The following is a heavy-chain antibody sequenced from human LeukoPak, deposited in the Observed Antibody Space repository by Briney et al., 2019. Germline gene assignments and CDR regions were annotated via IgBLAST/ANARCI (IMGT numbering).Heavy chain of an antibody. CDR3: ARLGTCSGGSC. CDR1: GLSFNSYT. J-gene: IGHJ4*02. CDR2: IWYDGSNK. V-gene: IGHV3-33*08. D-gene: IGHD2-15*01. Sequence: GGSLRLSCLASGLSFNSYTMNWVREAPGKGLEWVAVIWYDGSNKYYADSVKGRFTISRDNSKNTLYLQMNSLRAEDTAVYYCARLGTCSGGSCWGQGTLVTVSS.